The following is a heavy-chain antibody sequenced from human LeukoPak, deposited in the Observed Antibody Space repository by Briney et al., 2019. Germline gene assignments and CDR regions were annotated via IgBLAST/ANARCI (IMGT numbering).Heavy chain of an antibody. J-gene: IGHJ4*02. Sequence: GESLKISCKGSGYSFTSYWIGWVRQMPGKGLEWMGIIYPGDSDTRYSPSFQGQVTISADKSISTAYLQWSSLKASDTAMYYSARPTYYYDSSGYFDYFDYWGQGTLVTVSS. CDR1: GYSFTSYW. CDR2: IYPGDSDT. V-gene: IGHV5-51*01. D-gene: IGHD3-22*01. CDR3: ARPTYYYDSSGYFDYFDY.